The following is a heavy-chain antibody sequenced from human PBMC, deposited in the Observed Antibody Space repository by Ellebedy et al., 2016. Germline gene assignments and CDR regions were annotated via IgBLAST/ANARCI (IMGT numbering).Heavy chain of an antibody. CDR3: ARHMTSHVRGFTDAFDV. D-gene: IGHD3-10*01. CDR1: GYSITDGFY. CDR2: TFHSGSM. J-gene: IGHJ3*01. V-gene: IGHV4-38-2*02. Sequence: SETLSLXCSVSGYSITDGFYWGWIRQPPGKGLEWIGSTFHSGSMYYNPSLKSRVTISVDTSKNQFSLRLTSATAADTAVYYCARHMTSHVRGFTDAFDVWGHGTMVTVSS.